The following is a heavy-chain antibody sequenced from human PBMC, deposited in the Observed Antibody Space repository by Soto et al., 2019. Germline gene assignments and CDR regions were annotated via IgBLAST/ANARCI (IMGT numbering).Heavy chain of an antibody. CDR2: VHYSGST. V-gene: IGHV4-61*08. CDR1: GGSVSSAEYY. J-gene: IGHJ4*02. CDR3: ARLTCSGGSCYSGY. D-gene: IGHD2-15*01. Sequence: SETLSLTCTVSGGSVSSAEYYWSWIRQPPGKTLEWIGHVHYSGSTNYNPSLKSRITMSLDTSKNQFSLKLSSVTAADTAVYYCARLTCSGGSCYSGYWGQGTLVTVS.